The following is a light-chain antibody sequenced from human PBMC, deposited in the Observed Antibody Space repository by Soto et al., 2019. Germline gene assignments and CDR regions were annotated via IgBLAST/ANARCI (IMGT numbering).Light chain of an antibody. CDR3: SSYAGSNTPYV. Sequence: QSALTQPPSASGSPGQSVTISCTGTSSDVGGYNYVSWYQHHPGNAPKLMIYEVNKRTSGVPDRFSGSKSGNTASLTVSGLQAEGEADYYCSSYAGSNTPYVFGTGTKGTVL. CDR2: EVN. CDR1: SSDVGGYNY. V-gene: IGLV2-8*01. J-gene: IGLJ1*01.